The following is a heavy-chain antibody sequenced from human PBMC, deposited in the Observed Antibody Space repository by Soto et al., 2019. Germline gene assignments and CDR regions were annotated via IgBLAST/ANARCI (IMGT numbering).Heavy chain of an antibody. CDR2: IDNAGTDS. CDR3: ARGWFGPDV. Sequence: EVQLVESGGGLVQPGGSLRLSCAASGFTFSGRSMHWVRQPPGKGLVWVSGIDNAGTDSTYADSVKGRFTSSRDNAKNTLYLQMTSLRVEDTAVYYCARGWFGPDVWGKGTTVTVSS. D-gene: IGHD3-10*01. CDR1: GFTFSGRS. J-gene: IGHJ6*04. V-gene: IGHV3-74*01.